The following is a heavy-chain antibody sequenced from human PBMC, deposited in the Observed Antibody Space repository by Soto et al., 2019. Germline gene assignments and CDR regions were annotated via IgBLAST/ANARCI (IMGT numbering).Heavy chain of an antibody. D-gene: IGHD5-12*01. V-gene: IGHV3-74*01. CDR2: ISIGGSET. CDR1: GLPFSISW. J-gene: IGHJ4*02. CDR3: VRGDTGYGNFDY. Sequence: GGSLRLSCEASGLPFSISWMHWVRQAPGKGLVWVSRISIGGSETYYADSVKGRFTISRDNARNTLYLQMDSLRAEDTAVYFCVRGDTGYGNFDYWGQGTLVTVXS.